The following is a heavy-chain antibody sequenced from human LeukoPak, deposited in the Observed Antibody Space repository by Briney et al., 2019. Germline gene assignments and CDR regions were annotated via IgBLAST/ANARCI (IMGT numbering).Heavy chain of an antibody. CDR1: GGSFSGYY. V-gene: IGHV4-34*01. Sequence: PSETLSLTCAVYGGSFSGYYWSWIRQPPGKGLEWIGEINHSGSTIYNPSLKSRVTISVDRSKNQLSLWLSSVTAADTAVYYCARGFDGSGTFYFDFWGQGTLVTVSS. D-gene: IGHD3-22*01. CDR2: INHSGST. J-gene: IGHJ4*02. CDR3: ARGFDGSGTFYFDF.